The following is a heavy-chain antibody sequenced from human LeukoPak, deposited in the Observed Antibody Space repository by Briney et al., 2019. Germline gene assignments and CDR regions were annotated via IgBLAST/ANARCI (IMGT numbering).Heavy chain of an antibody. V-gene: IGHV3-23*01. Sequence: GGSLRLSCAASGFTFSSYAMRWVRQAPGKGLEWVSAITSSGGSTYYVDSVRGRFTISRDNSKNTLYLQVNSLRAEDTAVYYCAKRYYYDNSRLWDSWGQGTLVTVSS. CDR1: GFTFSSYA. CDR2: ITSSGGST. CDR3: AKRYYYDNSRLWDS. D-gene: IGHD3-22*01. J-gene: IGHJ4*02.